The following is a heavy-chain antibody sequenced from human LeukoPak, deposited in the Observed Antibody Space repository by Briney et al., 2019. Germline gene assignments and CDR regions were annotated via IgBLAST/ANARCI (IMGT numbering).Heavy chain of an antibody. D-gene: IGHD3-16*02. Sequence: TGGSLRLSCAASGFTFSSYEMNWVRQAPGKGLEWVSYISSSGSTIYYADSVKGRFTISRDNAKNSLYLQMNSLRAEDTAVYYCARGWNGELSYPWDYWGQGTLVTVSS. J-gene: IGHJ4*02. CDR2: ISSSGSTI. CDR3: ARGWNGELSYPWDY. V-gene: IGHV3-48*03. CDR1: GFTFSSYE.